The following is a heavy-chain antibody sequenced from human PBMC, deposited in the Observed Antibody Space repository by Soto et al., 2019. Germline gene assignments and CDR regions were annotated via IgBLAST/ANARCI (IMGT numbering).Heavy chain of an antibody. Sequence: PSETLSLTCTVSGGSISSYYWSWIRQPAGKGLELIGRIYTSGSCNYNPSLKSRVTMSVDTSKRQFSLKLSSVTAADTAVDYWARGESQLWSKVKYAFNIWGQGTMVTVSS. D-gene: IGHD5-18*01. V-gene: IGHV4-4*07. CDR2: IYTSGSC. J-gene: IGHJ3*02. CDR1: GGSISSYY. CDR3: ARGESQLWSKVKYAFNI.